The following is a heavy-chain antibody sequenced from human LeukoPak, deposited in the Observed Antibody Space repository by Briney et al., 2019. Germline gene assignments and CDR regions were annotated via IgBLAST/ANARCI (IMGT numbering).Heavy chain of an antibody. J-gene: IGHJ4*02. CDR2: IYYSGST. CDR1: GVSISSDSYY. D-gene: IGHD6-19*01. CDR3: ASLAVAGLSEGY. Sequence: SETLSLTCTVSGVSISSDSYYWAWIRQPPGKGLEWIASIYYSGSTYYNPSLKSRVTISVDTSRNQFSLKLSSVTAADTAVYYCASLAVAGLSEGYWGQGTLVIVSS. V-gene: IGHV4-39*01.